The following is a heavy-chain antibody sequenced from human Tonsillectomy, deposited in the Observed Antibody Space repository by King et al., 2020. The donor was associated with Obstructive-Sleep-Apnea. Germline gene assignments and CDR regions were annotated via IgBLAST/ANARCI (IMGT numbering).Heavy chain of an antibody. V-gene: IGHV3-9*01. CDR1: GFTFEDYA. J-gene: IGHJ4*02. CDR3: VKDPSYYYPSGGYDKN. CDR2: ISCNSGSI. Sequence: DVQLVESGGGLVQPGRSLRLSCAASGFTFEDYAMHWVRQAPGKGLEWVSGISCNSGSIGYADSVKGRFTISRDNAKHSLVLQMNSLITEDTALYFCVKDPSYYYPSGGYDKNWGQGTLVTVSS. D-gene: IGHD3-22*01.